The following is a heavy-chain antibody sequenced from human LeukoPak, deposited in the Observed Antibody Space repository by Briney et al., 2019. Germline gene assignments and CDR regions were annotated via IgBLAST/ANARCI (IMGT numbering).Heavy chain of an antibody. CDR2: TFYSGST. J-gene: IGHJ4*02. V-gene: IGHV4-39*01. CDR3: ARSQRAEMDWLLSLFDN. CDR1: GVSFRSLGYN. Sequence: PPGTLSLTCPVSGVSFRSLGYNWGWTPRPPGKGLGGIGSTFYSGSTYYNPSLKSRVTISVDTSKNQFSLKLNSVTAADTAVYYCARSQRAEMDWLLSLFDNWGQGTLVTVSS. D-gene: IGHD3/OR15-3a*01.